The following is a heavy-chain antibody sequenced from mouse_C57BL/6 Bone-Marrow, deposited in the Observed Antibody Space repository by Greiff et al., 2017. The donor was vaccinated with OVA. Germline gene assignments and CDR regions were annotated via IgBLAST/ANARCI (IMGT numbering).Heavy chain of an antibody. CDR3: TRSYYYGSSPPYYAMDY. D-gene: IGHD1-1*01. J-gene: IGHJ4*01. CDR1: GYTFTDYE. CDR2: IDPETGGT. V-gene: IGHV1-15*01. Sequence: VQLVESGAELVRPGASVTLSCKASGYTFTDYEMHWVKQTPVHGLEWIGAIDPETGGTAYNQKFKGKAILTADKSSSTAYMELRSLTSEDSAFYYCTRSYYYGSSPPYYAMDYWGQGTSVTVSS.